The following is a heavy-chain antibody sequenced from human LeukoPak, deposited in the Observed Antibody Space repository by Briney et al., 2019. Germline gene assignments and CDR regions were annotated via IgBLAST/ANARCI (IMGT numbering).Heavy chain of an antibody. CDR3: ARGQTPFY. CDR1: GFTFSSYS. J-gene: IGHJ4*02. Sequence: GGSLRLSCAASGFTFSSYSMNWVRQAPGKGLEWVSSISSSSSYIYYADSVKGRFTISRDNAKSSMWLQMNSLRDEDTAVYYCARGQTPFYWGQGSLVTVSS. CDR2: ISSSSSYI. V-gene: IGHV3-21*01. D-gene: IGHD2-15*01.